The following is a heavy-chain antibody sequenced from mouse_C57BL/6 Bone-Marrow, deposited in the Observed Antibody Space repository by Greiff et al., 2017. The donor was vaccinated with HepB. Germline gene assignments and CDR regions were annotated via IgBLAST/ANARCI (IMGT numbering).Heavy chain of an antibody. Sequence: EVQRVESGPGLAKPSQTLSLTCSVTGYSITSDYRNWVRKFPGNKLEYMGYISYSGSTYYNTALKSRITITRETSKNQYYLQLNSVTTEATATYYCARGVYCTFDYWGQGTTLTVSS. CDR1: GYSITSDY. J-gene: IGHJ2*01. V-gene: IGHV3-8*01. CDR2: ISYSGST. D-gene: IGHD2-3*01. CDR3: ARGVYCTFDY.